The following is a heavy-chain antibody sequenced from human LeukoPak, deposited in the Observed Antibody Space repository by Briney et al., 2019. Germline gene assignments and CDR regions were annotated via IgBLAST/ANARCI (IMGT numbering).Heavy chain of an antibody. Sequence: PSETLSLTCTVSGGSISSSSYYWGWIRQPPGKGLEWIGSIYYSGSTYYNPSLKSRVTISVDTSKNQFSLKLSSVTAADTAVYYCASEGLAVAGNFYYWGQGALVTVSS. CDR1: GGSISSSSYY. CDR3: ASEGLAVAGNFYY. J-gene: IGHJ4*02. D-gene: IGHD6-19*01. CDR2: IYYSGST. V-gene: IGHV4-39*07.